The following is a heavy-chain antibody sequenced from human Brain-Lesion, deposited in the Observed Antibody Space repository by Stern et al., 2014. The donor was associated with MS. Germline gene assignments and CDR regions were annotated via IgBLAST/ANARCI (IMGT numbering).Heavy chain of an antibody. V-gene: IGHV3-23*01. D-gene: IGHD6-13*01. CDR1: GFTFSSYA. J-gene: IGHJ4*02. CDR3: AKSSGSSWYYFDY. CDR2: ISGSGGST. Sequence: EVQLLESGGGLVQPGGSLRLSCAASGFTFSSYAMSWVRPAPGTGLEWVSAISGSGGSTYYADSVKGRFTISRDNSKNTLYLQMNSLRAEDTAVYYCAKSSGSSWYYFDYWGQGTLVTVSS.